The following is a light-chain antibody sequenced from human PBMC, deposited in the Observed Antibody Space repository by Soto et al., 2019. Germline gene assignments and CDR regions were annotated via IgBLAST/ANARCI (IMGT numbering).Light chain of an antibody. V-gene: IGLV3-1*01. CDR3: QAWDSSTGGV. J-gene: IGLJ1*01. CDR1: KLGDKY. CDR2: QDS. Sequence: SYELTQPPSVSVSPGQTASITCSGDKLGDKYACWYQQKPGQSPVLVIYQDSKRPSGIPERFSGSNSGNTATLTISGTQAMDGADYYCQAWDSSTGGVFGTGTTVTVL.